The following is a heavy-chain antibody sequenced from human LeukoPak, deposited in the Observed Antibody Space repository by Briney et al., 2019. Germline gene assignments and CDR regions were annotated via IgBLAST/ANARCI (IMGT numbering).Heavy chain of an antibody. CDR2: INHSGST. D-gene: IGHD6-19*01. Sequence: SETLSLTCAVYGGSFSGYYWSWIRQPPGKGLEWIGEINHSGSTNYNPSLKSRVTISVDTSKNQFSLKLSSVTAADTAVYYCARGSRGWYRENNWFDPWDQGTLVTVSS. CDR3: ARGSRGWYRENNWFDP. V-gene: IGHV4-34*01. CDR1: GGSFSGYY. J-gene: IGHJ5*02.